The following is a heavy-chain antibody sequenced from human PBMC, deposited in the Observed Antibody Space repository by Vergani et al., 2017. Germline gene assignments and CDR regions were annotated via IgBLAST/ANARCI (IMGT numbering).Heavy chain of an antibody. V-gene: IGHV5-51*01. Sequence: EVQLVQSGAEVKKPGEPLKIFCKGSGYSLTSYWIVWARQMPGKGLECMGIIYPGDSDTRYSPSFQGQVTISADKSISTAYLQWSNLKASDTAVYYCARQAEDNFWSGYPGYWGQGTLVTVSS. CDR1: GYSLTSYW. J-gene: IGHJ4*02. CDR3: ARQAEDNFWSGYPGY. D-gene: IGHD3-3*01. CDR2: IYPGDSDT.